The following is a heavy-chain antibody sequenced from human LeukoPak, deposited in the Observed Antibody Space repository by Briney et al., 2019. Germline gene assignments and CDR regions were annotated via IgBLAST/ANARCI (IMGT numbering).Heavy chain of an antibody. V-gene: IGHV3-33*01. CDR1: GFAFSSYG. J-gene: IGHJ4*02. CDR2: TWYDGSKK. CDR3: ARDRLAAAGAGSHFDY. D-gene: IGHD6-13*01. Sequence: GGSLRLSCAASGFAFSSYGMHWVRQTPGTGLEWVAVTWYDGSKKYYADSVKGRFIISRDNSKNTLYLQMNSLRVEDTAVYYCARDRLAAAGAGSHFDYWGQGTLVTVSS.